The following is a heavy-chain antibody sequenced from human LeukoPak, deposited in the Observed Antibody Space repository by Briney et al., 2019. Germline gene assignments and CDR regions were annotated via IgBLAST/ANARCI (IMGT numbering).Heavy chain of an antibody. CDR3: ARLPTGYPNWFDP. Sequence: SETLSLTCTVSGGSISSSTYYWVWMPPPPGQGLEWIVIISYSATTDYNPSLKSRVTISVDTSKNHFSLNLSSVSAAGTAVYYCARLPTGYPNWFDPWGQGTLVTVSS. CDR2: ISYSATT. V-gene: IGHV4-39*02. J-gene: IGHJ5*02. CDR1: GGSISSSTYY. D-gene: IGHD3-9*01.